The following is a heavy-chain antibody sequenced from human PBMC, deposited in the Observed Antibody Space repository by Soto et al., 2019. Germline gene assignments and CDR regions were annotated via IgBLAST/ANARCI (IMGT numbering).Heavy chain of an antibody. CDR1: GGSISRGRYY. V-gene: IGHV4-31*11. Sequence: SETLSITCALSGGSISRGRYYWNWIRQHPGKGLEWIGYIYYIGSTYYNPSLKSRVTISLDTSKNQFSLKLSSVTAADTAEYYCARSVFPWGQGTTVTVSS. CDR3: ARSVFP. CDR2: IYYIGST. J-gene: IGHJ5*02.